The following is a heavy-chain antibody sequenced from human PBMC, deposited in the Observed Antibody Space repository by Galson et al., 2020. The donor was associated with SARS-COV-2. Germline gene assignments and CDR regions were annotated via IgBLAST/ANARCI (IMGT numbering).Heavy chain of an antibody. CDR1: GFTFSSYA. V-gene: IGHV3-30*01. D-gene: IGHD1-7*01. Sequence: GGSLRLSCAASGFTFSSYAMHWVRQAPGKGLEWVAVISYDGSNKYYADSVKGRFTISRDNSKNTLYLQMNSLRAEDTAVYYCARAKDWNYDYYYYYMDVWGKGTTVTVSS. J-gene: IGHJ6*03. CDR3: ARAKDWNYDYYYYYMDV. CDR2: ISYDGSNK.